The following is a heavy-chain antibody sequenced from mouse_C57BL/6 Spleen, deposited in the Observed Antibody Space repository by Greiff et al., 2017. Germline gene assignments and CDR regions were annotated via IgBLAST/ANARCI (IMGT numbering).Heavy chain of an antibody. D-gene: IGHD1-1*01. Sequence: QVQLQQPGAELVKPGASVKLSCKASGYTFTSYWMHWVKQRPGRGLEWIGRIDPNSGGTKYNEKFKSKATLTVDKPSSTAYMQLSSLTSEDSAVYYCARERFTTVVATRAMDYWGQGTSVTVSS. CDR3: ARERFTTVVATRAMDY. V-gene: IGHV1-72*01. J-gene: IGHJ4*01. CDR2: IDPNSGGT. CDR1: GYTFTSYW.